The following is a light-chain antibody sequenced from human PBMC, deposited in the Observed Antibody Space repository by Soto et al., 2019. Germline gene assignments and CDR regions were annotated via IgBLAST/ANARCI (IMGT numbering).Light chain of an antibody. CDR2: EDN. J-gene: IGLJ3*02. V-gene: IGLV6-57*02. Sequence: NFMLTQPHSVSESPGKTITISCTGSGGSIASNYVQWYQQRTGSAPTTVIYEDNQRPSGVPDRFAGSIDTSSNSASLTISGLQTEDEADYYCQSYDDNNRGVFGGGTKLTVL. CDR3: QSYDDNNRGV. CDR1: GGSIASNY.